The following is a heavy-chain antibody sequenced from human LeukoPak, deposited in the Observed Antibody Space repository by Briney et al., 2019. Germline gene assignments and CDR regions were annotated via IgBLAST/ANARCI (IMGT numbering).Heavy chain of an antibody. CDR2: IRYDGSNK. Sequence: GGSLRLSCAASGFTFSSYGMHWVRQAPGKGLEWVAFIRYDGSNKYYADSVKGRFTIYRDNSKNTLYLQMNSLRAEDTAVYYCAKDGDSDGYFDWLLYGYYFDYWGQGTLVTVSS. J-gene: IGHJ4*02. D-gene: IGHD3-9*01. V-gene: IGHV3-30*02. CDR1: GFTFSSYG. CDR3: AKDGDSDGYFDWLLYGYYFDY.